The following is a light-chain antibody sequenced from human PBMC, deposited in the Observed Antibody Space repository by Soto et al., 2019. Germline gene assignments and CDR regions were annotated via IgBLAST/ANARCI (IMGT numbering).Light chain of an antibody. J-gene: IGLJ1*01. CDR2: EVS. CDR3: SSYRDSSILYV. V-gene: IGLV2-14*01. Sequence: QSVLTQPASVSGSPGQSIAISCTGTTSDVGGYNYVSWYQQHPGKAPKVILYEVSNRPSGVSDRFSGTKSGNTASLTISGLQAEDEADYYCSSYRDSSILYVFGTGTKVTV. CDR1: TSDVGGYNY.